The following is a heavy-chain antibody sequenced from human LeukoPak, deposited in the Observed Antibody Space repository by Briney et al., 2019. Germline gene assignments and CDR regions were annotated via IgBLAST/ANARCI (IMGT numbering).Heavy chain of an antibody. CDR3: ARRNADFWSGYYRPAYYYGMDV. Sequence: ASVKVSCKASGGTFSSYAISWVRQAPGQGLEWMGGIIPIFGTANYAQKFQGRVTITADESTSTAYMELSSLRSDDTAVYYCARRNADFWSGYYRPAYYYGMDVWGQGTTVTVSS. J-gene: IGHJ6*02. D-gene: IGHD3-3*01. CDR2: IIPIFGTA. CDR1: GGTFSSYA. V-gene: IGHV1-69*13.